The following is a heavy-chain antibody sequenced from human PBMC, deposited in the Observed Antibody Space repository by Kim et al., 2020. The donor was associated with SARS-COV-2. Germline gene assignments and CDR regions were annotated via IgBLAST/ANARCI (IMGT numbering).Heavy chain of an antibody. CDR2: ISYDGSNK. V-gene: IGHV3-30*18. J-gene: IGHJ4*02. CDR1: GFTFSSYG. Sequence: GGSLRLSCAASGFTFSSYGMHWVRQAPGKGLEWVAVISYDGSNKYYADSVKGRFTISRDNSKNTLYLQMNSLRAEDTAVYYCAKDWGPRAYCGGDCYSSYFDYWGQGTLVTVSS. CDR3: AKDWGPRAYCGGDCYSSYFDY. D-gene: IGHD2-21*02.